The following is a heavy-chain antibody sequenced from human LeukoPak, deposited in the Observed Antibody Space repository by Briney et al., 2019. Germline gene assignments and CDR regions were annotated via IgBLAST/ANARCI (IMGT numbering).Heavy chain of an antibody. CDR1: VFTFSSYA. D-gene: IGHD3-22*01. Sequence: GGSLRLSCAASVFTFSSYAMSWVRQAPGKGLEWVSAISGSGGSTYYADSVKGRFTISRDNSKDTLYLQMSSLRPEDTAIYYCAKDATDSSGYEYYFDNWGQGTLVTVSS. CDR2: ISGSGGST. CDR3: AKDATDSSGYEYYFDN. V-gene: IGHV3-23*01. J-gene: IGHJ4*02.